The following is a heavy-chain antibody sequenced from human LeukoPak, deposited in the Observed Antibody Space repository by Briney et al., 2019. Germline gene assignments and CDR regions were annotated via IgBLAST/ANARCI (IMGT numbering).Heavy chain of an antibody. CDR2: IYSAGNT. J-gene: IGHJ4*02. V-gene: IGHV3-53*01. Sequence: PGGSLPLSFLSTGFTVSNNSMSWVRQAPGKELEGAAFIYSAGNTHYSDSVKGRFTISIDNYKNTLYLQMNSLRAEDTAVYYCARRAGAYSHPYDYWGQGTLVTVSS. CDR1: GFTVSNNS. D-gene: IGHD4/OR15-4a*01. CDR3: ARRAGAYSHPYDY.